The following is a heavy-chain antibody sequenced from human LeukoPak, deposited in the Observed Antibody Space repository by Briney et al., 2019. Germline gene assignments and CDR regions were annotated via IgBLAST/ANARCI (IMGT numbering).Heavy chain of an antibody. Sequence: GGSLRLSCEASGFSFNTYNMNWVRQAPGKGLEWVSHISSSSSLIYYADSVKGRFTISRDNAKNSLFLQMNSLRAEDTAVYYCARGATVTSDYWGQGTLVTVSS. J-gene: IGHJ4*02. CDR2: ISSSSSLI. D-gene: IGHD4-17*01. CDR3: ARGATVTSDY. V-gene: IGHV3-48*04. CDR1: GFSFNTYN.